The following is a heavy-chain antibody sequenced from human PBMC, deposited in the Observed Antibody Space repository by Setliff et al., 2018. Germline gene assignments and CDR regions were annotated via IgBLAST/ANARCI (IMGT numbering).Heavy chain of an antibody. D-gene: IGHD5-18*01. V-gene: IGHV1-69*05. CDR1: GGTFSNYG. Sequence: GASVKVSCKASGGTFSNYGVSWVRQAPGQGLEWMGGTIPLFGTTDYAQKFHGRVTIITDETTSTAYMELSSLTSDDTAVYYCAREGVDTRSSTDYRYYMDVWGQGTTVTVSS. CDR3: AREGVDTRSSTDYRYYMDV. J-gene: IGHJ6*03. CDR2: TIPLFGTT.